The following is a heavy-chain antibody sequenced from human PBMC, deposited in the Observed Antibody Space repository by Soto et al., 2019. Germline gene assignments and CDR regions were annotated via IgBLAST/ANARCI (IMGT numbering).Heavy chain of an antibody. CDR3: ERVAGRIPLNWFDP. V-gene: IGHV4-31*03. J-gene: IGHJ5*02. Sequence: PAETLSLTCTVSGGSISSDGYYWSWIRQHPGKGLEWIGYIYYSGSTYYNPSLKSRVTISVDTSKNQFSLKLSSVTAADTAVYYCERVAGRIPLNWFDPWGQGTLVTVSS. CDR2: IYYSGST. CDR1: GGSISSDGYY.